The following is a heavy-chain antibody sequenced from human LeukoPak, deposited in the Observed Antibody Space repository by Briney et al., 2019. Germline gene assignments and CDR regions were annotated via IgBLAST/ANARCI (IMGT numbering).Heavy chain of an antibody. CDR3: ARGWGSHLN. Sequence: SETLSLTCAVYGGSFSGYYWSWIRQPPGKGLEWIGEINHSGSTNYNPSLKSRVTISVDTSKNRFSLKLSSVTAADTAVYYCARGWGSHLNWGQGTLVTVSS. D-gene: IGHD7-27*01. CDR1: GGSFSGYY. J-gene: IGHJ4*02. CDR2: INHSGST. V-gene: IGHV4-34*01.